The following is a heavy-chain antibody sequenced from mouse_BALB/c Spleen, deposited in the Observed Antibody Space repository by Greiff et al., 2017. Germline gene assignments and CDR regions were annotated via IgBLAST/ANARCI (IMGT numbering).Heavy chain of an antibody. Sequence: VQLKQSGTVLARPGASVKMSCKASGYSFTSYWMHWVKQRPGQGLEWIGAIYPGNSDTSYNQKFKGKAKLTAVTSASTAYMELSSLTNEDSAVYDCTRRYGNYEYYFDYWGQGTTLAVSS. CDR2: IYPGNSDT. V-gene: IGHV1-5*01. CDR3: TRRYGNYEYYFDY. J-gene: IGHJ2*01. D-gene: IGHD2-10*02. CDR1: GYSFTSYW.